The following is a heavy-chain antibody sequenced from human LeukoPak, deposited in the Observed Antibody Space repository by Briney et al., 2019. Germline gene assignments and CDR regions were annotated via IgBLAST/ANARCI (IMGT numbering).Heavy chain of an antibody. Sequence: SETLSLTCTVSGYSISSGYYWNWIRQPPGKGLEWIGYFYYSGSTNYNPSLMSRVTISVDTSKNQFSLKLSSVTAADTAVYYCARWIAPSIAAVDNWGQGTLVTVSS. CDR2: FYYSGST. V-gene: IGHV4-61*01. J-gene: IGHJ4*02. D-gene: IGHD6-6*01. CDR1: GYSISSGYY. CDR3: ARWIAPSIAAVDN.